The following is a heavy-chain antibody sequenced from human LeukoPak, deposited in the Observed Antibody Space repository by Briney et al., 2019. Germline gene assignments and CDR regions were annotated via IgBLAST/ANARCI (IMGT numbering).Heavy chain of an antibody. J-gene: IGHJ4*02. CDR1: GDSINSLDL. CDR3: AGLVGRYSSGLYYYYFDY. D-gene: IGHD3-22*01. CDR2: MYLSGTT. V-gene: IGHV4-4*02. Sequence: SETLSLTCTVSGDSINSLDLWSWIRQPPGKGLEWIGEMYLSGTTHSNPSVKSRVTISIDKSKNQFFLNLSSVTAADTAVYYCAGLVGRYSSGLYYYYFDYWGQGTLVTVSS.